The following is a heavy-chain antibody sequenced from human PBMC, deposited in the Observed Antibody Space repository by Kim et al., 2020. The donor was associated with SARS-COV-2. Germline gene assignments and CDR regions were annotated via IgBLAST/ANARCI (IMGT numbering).Heavy chain of an antibody. V-gene: IGHV3-7*03. D-gene: IGHD3-3*01. CDR2: IKQDGSEK. CDR3: ARGCHDRKLPLTIFGVVPMMGRYYAGMDG. J-gene: IGHJ6*01. CDR1: GFTFSSYW. Sequence: GGSLRLSCAASGFTFSSYWMSWVRQAPGKGLEWVANIKQDGSEKYYVDSVKGRFTISRDNAKNSLYLQMNSLRAEDTAVYYCARGCHDRKLPLTIFGVVPMMGRYYAGMDGWGQRTTVTISS.